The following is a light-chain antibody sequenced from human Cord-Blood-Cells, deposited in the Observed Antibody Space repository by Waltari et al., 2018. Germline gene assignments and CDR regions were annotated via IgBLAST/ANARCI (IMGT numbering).Light chain of an antibody. CDR2: DAS. V-gene: IGKV3-11*01. Sequence: EIVLTQSPATQSSSPGERARLSCTASQSVSSYLAGYQQNPGRAPRLLIYDASNSATGIPARFSGSGAGTNVTLTISSLEPEDFSVYYCQQRSNWPPITFGQGTRLEIK. CDR3: QQRSNWPPIT. CDR1: QSVSSY. J-gene: IGKJ5*01.